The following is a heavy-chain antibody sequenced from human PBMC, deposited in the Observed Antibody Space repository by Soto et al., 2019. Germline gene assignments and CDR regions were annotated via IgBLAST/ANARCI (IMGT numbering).Heavy chain of an antibody. CDR3: AREFRVVHYYYGMDV. D-gene: IGHD2-15*01. Sequence: QVQLVQSGAEVKKPGSSVKVSCKASGGTFSSSTISWVRQAPGQGLEWMGRIIPILGIANYAQKFQGRVTMTADKSTSTDYMELSSLRSEDTAVYYCAREFRVVHYYYGMDVWGQGTTVTVSS. CDR1: GGTFSSST. V-gene: IGHV1-69*08. CDR2: IIPILGIA. J-gene: IGHJ6*02.